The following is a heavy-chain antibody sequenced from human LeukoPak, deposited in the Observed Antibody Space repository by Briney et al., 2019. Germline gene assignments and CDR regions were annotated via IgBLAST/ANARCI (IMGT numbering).Heavy chain of an antibody. V-gene: IGHV4-34*01. D-gene: IGHD3-10*01. J-gene: IGHJ4*02. CDR3: ARYYYGSGSYQFDY. CDR1: GGSFSGYY. Sequence: SETLSPTCAVYGGSFSGYYWSWIRQPPGKGLEWIGEINHSGSTNYNPSLKSRVTISVDTSKNQFSLKLSSVTAADTAIYYCARYYYGSGSYQFDYWGQGTLVTVSS. CDR2: INHSGST.